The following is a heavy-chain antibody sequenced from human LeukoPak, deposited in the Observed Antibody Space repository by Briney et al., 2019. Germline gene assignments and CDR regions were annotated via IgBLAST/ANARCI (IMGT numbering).Heavy chain of an antibody. D-gene: IGHD2-2*01. J-gene: IGHJ4*02. V-gene: IGHV1-18*01. CDR3: ARDLARVIPAATTFDY. CDR1: GYTFTSYG. CDR2: ISAYNGNT. Sequence: GASVKVSRKASGYTFTSYGISWVRQAPGQGLEWMGWISAYNGNTNYTQKLQGRVTMTTDTSTRTAYMELRSLRSDDTAVYYCARDLARVIPAATTFDYWGQGTLVTVSS.